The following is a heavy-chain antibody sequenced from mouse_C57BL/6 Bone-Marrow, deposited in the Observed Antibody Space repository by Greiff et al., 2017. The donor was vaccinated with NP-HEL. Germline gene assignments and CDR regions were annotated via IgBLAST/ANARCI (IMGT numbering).Heavy chain of an antibody. D-gene: IGHD1-1*01. CDR2: ISDGGSYT. CDR1: GFTFSSYA. CDR3: ARGPLYGSTYFDY. V-gene: IGHV5-4*01. Sequence: EVHLVESGGGLVKPGGSLKLSCAASGFTFSSYAMSWVRQTPEKRLEWVATISDGGSYTYYPDNVKGRFTISRDNAKNNLYLQMSHLTSEDTAMYYCARGPLYGSTYFDYWGQGTTLTVSS. J-gene: IGHJ2*01.